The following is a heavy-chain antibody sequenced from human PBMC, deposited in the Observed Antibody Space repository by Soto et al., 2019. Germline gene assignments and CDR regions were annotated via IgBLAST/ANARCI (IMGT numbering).Heavy chain of an antibody. CDR1: GGSISSYY. V-gene: IGHV4-59*01. Sequence: SETLSLTCTVSGGSISSYYWSWIRQPPGKGLEWIGYIYYSGSTNYNPSLKSRVTISVDTSKNQFSLKLSSVTAADTAVYYCARANGYSYAYYFDYWGQGTLVTVSS. D-gene: IGHD5-18*01. J-gene: IGHJ4*02. CDR2: IYYSGST. CDR3: ARANGYSYAYYFDY.